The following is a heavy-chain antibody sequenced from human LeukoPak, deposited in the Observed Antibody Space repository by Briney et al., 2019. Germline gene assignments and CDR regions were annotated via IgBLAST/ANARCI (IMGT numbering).Heavy chain of an antibody. CDR2: IYTSGST. CDR1: GGSMSSDY. Sequence: PSETLSVTCSVSGGSMSSDYYSWIRQPAGKGLEWIGRIYTSGSTNYNPSLQSRVTMSVDTSKNQFSLRLSSVTADTAVYYCCRSAYPYGPFDYWGQGTLVAVSS. V-gene: IGHV4-4*07. CDR3: CRSAYPYGPFDY. J-gene: IGHJ4*02. D-gene: IGHD2-21*01.